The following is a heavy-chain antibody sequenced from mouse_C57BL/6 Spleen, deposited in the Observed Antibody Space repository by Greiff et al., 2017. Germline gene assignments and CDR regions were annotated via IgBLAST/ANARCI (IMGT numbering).Heavy chain of an antibody. CDR1: GYTFTSYW. V-gene: IGHV1-61*01. J-gene: IGHJ3*01. Sequence: QQSCKASGYTFTSYWMDWVKQRPGQGLEWIGNIYPSDSETHYNQKFKDKATLTVDKSSSTAYMQLSSLTSEDSAVYYCARSDGSSYVAYWGQGTLVTVSA. CDR3: ARSDGSSYVAY. CDR2: IYPSDSET. D-gene: IGHD1-1*01.